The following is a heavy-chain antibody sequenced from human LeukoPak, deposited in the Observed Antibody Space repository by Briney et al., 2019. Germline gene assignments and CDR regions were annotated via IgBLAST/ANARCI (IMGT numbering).Heavy chain of an antibody. CDR1: GCTLTTYW. D-gene: IGHD6-13*01. CDR2: IGQNGREK. CDR3: AREVAVGIGAYNY. V-gene: IGHV3-7*01. Sequence: GGSLRLSCAVSGCTLTTYWMAWLRQAPGKGLEWVANIGQNGREKYHVDSVKGRFTISRDNAKNALYLQMNSLRVEDTAEYYCAREVAVGIGAYNYWGQGILVTVSS. J-gene: IGHJ4*02.